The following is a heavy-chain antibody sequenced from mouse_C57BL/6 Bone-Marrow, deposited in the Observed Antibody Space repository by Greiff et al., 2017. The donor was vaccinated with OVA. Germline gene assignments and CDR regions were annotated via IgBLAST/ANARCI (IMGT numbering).Heavy chain of an antibody. CDR2: IYPGSGST. D-gene: IGHD1-2*01. Sequence: QVQLPQPGAELVKPGASVKMSCKASGYTFTSYWITWVKQRPGQGLEWIGVIYPGSGSTNYNEKFKSKATLTVDTSSSPAYLQLSSLTSEDSAVYYSARRGTLLRYFDYWGKGTTLTFSS. CDR3: ARRGTLLRYFDY. CDR1: GYTFTSYW. J-gene: IGHJ2*01. V-gene: IGHV1-55*01.